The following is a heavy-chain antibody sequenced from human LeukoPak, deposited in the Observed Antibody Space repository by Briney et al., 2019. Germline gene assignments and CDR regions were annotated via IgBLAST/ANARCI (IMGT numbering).Heavy chain of an antibody. CDR2: IYYSGST. D-gene: IGHD3-10*01. CDR1: GGSTSSYY. Sequence: PSETLSLTCIVPGGSTSSYYWSWIRQPPGKGLEWIGYIYYSGSTNYNPSLQSRVTISVDTSKNQFSLKLSSVTPADTAVYYCARGGYYGSGNDFRFDPWGQGTLVTVSS. J-gene: IGHJ5*02. CDR3: ARGGYYGSGNDFRFDP. V-gene: IGHV4-59*01.